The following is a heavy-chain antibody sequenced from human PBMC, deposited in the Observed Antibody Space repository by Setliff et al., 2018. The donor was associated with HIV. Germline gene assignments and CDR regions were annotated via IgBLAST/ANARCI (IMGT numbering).Heavy chain of an antibody. Sequence: GASVKVSCKASGHTFSNYDVIWVRRATGQGLEWMGWMNPNSGDTGYSQKFQGRVIMTRDTSISTAYMELSSLTSADTAVYYCARAGGLRMDRGVVSAYWGQGTLVTVSS. CDR3: ARAGGLRMDRGVVSAY. CDR2: MNPNSGDT. J-gene: IGHJ4*02. CDR1: GHTFSNYD. D-gene: IGHD3-10*01. V-gene: IGHV1-8*01.